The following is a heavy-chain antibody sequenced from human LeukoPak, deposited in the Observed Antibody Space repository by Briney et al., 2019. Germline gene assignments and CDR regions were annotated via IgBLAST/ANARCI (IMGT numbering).Heavy chain of an antibody. CDR1: GFTFSSYE. D-gene: IGHD3-10*01. CDR3: AKAGDGGSPFDY. CDR2: ISSSGSTI. J-gene: IGHJ4*02. Sequence: GGSLRLSCAASGFTFSSYEMNWVRQAPGKGLEWVSYISSSGSTIYYADSVKGRFTISRDNAKNLLYLQMNSLRAEDTAVYYCAKAGDGGSPFDYWGQGTLVTVSS. V-gene: IGHV3-48*03.